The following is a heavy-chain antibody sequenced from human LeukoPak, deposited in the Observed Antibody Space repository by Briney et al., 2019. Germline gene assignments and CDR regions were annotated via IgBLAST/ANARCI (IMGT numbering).Heavy chain of an antibody. V-gene: IGHV3-66*01. CDR2: IYSGGTT. CDR1: GFTVSSNC. CDR3: ARDQYSYAHAAH. Sequence: GGSLRLSCAASGFTVSSNCMSWVRQAPGKGLEWVSVIYSGGTTYYAESVKGRFTISRDNSKNTLHLQMNSLRAEDTAVYYCARDQYSYAHAAHWGQGTLVTVSS. J-gene: IGHJ4*02. D-gene: IGHD5-18*01.